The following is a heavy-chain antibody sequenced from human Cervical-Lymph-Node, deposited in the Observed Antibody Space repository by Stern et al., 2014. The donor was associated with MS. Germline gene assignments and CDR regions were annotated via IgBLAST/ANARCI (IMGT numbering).Heavy chain of an antibody. CDR1: GDSISTTTW. Sequence: QVQLQESGPGLVKPSGTLSLTCAVSGDSISTTTWWTWVRQSPGKGLEWIGKIHHSGITDYSPSVKSRVTISLDTLKNQFSLRLNSVTAADTAMYFCARWRGTGLFDYWGQGAQVTVSS. D-gene: IGHD3/OR15-3a*01. CDR2: IHHSGIT. CDR3: ARWRGTGLFDY. J-gene: IGHJ4*02. V-gene: IGHV4-4*02.